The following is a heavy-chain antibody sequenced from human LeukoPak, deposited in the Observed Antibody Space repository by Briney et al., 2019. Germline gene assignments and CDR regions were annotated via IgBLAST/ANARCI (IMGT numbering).Heavy chain of an antibody. D-gene: IGHD4-11*01. Sequence: ASVKVSCKASGYTFTSYAMNWVRQAPGQGLEWMGWINTNTGNPTYAQGFTGRFVFSLDTSVSTAYLQISSLKAEDTAVYYCARVGATVTTTHDYFDYWGQGTLVTVSS. CDR1: GYTFTSYA. V-gene: IGHV7-4-1*02. J-gene: IGHJ4*02. CDR3: ARVGATVTTTHDYFDY. CDR2: INTNTGNP.